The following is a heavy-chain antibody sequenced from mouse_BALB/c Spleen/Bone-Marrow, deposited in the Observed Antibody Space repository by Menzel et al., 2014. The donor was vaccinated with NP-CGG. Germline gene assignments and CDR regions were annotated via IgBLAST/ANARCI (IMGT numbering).Heavy chain of an antibody. J-gene: IGHJ2*01. CDR1: GFTFSDIY. Sequence: EVKLEESGGGLVQPGGSLRLSCATSGFTFSDIYMEWVRQPPGKRLEWIATSRSKPNDYTTEYSASVKGRFIVSRDTSQSILYLQMNALRAEDTAIYYCAGDGGYGRDNWGQGTTLTVSS. V-gene: IGHV7-1*02. D-gene: IGHD1-1*02. CDR2: SRSKPNDYTT. CDR3: AGDGGYGRDN.